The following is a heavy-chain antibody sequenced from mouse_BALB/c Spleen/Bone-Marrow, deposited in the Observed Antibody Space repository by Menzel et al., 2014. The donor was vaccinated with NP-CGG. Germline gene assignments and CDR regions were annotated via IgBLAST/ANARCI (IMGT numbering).Heavy chain of an antibody. CDR2: INPSTGYT. J-gene: IGHJ3*01. Sequence: QVQLQQSGAELAKPGASVKMSCKASGYTFTSYWMHWVKQRPGQGLEWIGYINPSTGYTEYNQNFKDKATLTADKSSSTAYMRLSSLTSEDSAVYYCARRAYGSYGFPYWGQGTLVTVSA. CDR3: ARRAYGSYGFPY. D-gene: IGHD1-1*01. CDR1: GYTFTSYW. V-gene: IGHV1-7*01.